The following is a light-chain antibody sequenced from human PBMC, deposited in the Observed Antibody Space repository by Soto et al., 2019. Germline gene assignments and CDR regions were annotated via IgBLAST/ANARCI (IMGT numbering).Light chain of an antibody. V-gene: IGKV4-1*01. CDR2: WAS. CDR1: QSVLYSSNNKNY. J-gene: IGKJ2*01. Sequence: DIVMTQFPDSLAVSLGERATINCKSSQSVLYSSNNKNYLAWYQQKPGQPPKLLIYWASTRESGVPDRFSGSGSGTDFTLTINSLQAEDVAVYYCQQYYSTPRTFGQGTKLEIK. CDR3: QQYYSTPRT.